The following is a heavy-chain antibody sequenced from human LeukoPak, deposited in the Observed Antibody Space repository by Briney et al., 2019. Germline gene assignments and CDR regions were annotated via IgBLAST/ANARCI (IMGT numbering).Heavy chain of an antibody. D-gene: IGHD6-19*01. Sequence: PGGSLRLSCAASGFTFSSYSMNWVRQAPGKGLEWVSSISSSSSYIYYADSVKGRFTISRDNSENTLYLQMNSLRAEDTAVYYCARDRSSGWFDYWGQGTLVTVSS. CDR3: ARDRSSGWFDY. CDR2: ISSSSSYI. CDR1: GFTFSSYS. V-gene: IGHV3-21*01. J-gene: IGHJ4*02.